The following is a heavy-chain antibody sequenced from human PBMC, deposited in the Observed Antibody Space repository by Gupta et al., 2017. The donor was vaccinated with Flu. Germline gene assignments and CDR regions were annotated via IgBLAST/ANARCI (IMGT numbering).Heavy chain of an antibody. D-gene: IGHD1-26*01. Sequence: NWVRQAPGKGLEWVSSISRSSDYIYYSDSVRGRFTISRDNAKDSLYLQMNSLRADDTAVYYCARLSLLGGGAFDIWGQGTMVTVSS. J-gene: IGHJ3*02. CDR2: ISRSSDYI. V-gene: IGHV3-21*01. CDR3: ARLSLLGGGAFDI.